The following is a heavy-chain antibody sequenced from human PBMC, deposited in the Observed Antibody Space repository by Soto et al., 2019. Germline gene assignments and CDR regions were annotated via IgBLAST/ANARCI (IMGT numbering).Heavy chain of an antibody. CDR3: ARDMTRTVVPYFDF. D-gene: IGHD1-7*01. CDR1: GGTFSNYV. Sequence: SVKVSCKASGGTFSNYVVNWVRQAPGQGLEWMGRIIPITGAANYAQKFQGRVTITADKSTSTSYMELSSLRSEDTAVYYCARDMTRTVVPYFDFWGQGTLVTVSS. V-gene: IGHV1-69*04. CDR2: IIPITGAA. J-gene: IGHJ4*02.